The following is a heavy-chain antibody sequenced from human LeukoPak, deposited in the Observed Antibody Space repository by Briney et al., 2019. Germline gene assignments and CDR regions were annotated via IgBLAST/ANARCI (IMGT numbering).Heavy chain of an antibody. CDR3: ARGIPGAGHFDY. CDR2: VYYSGAT. V-gene: IGHV4-59*12. CDR1: GGSISGSY. J-gene: IGHJ4*02. Sequence: SATLSLTCSVSGGSISGSYWFWIRQPPGKGLEWIGYVYYSGATNYNPSLRSRVTLSVDTSKNQFSLKLNSVTAADTAIYYCARGIPGAGHFDYWGQGALVTVSS. D-gene: IGHD6-13*01.